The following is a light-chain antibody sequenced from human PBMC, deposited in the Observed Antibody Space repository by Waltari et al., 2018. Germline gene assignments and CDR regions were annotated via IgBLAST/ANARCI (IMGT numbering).Light chain of an antibody. J-gene: IGLJ3*02. V-gene: IGLV1-40*01. CDR3: QSYDSSLSAAV. CDR1: RSNIGAGFD. Sequence: QSVLTPPPSVSGAPGQRVPIPCPGSRSNIGAGFDVPRYQHLPGAAPKRLIYGSTYRPAGVPDRFSGSKSGTSASLAINGVQAEDEADYYCQSYDSSLSAAVFGGGTKLTV. CDR2: GST.